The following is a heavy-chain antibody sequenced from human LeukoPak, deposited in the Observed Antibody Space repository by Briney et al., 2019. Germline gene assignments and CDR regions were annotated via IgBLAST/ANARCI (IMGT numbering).Heavy chain of an antibody. J-gene: IGHJ4*02. CDR2: INSNSGGT. CDR3: ARDWGLAAAGYFDY. V-gene: IGHV1-2*02. Sequence: ASVKVSCKASGYTFTGYYMHWVRQAPGQGLEWMGWINSNSGGTNYAQKFQGRVTMTRDTSISTAYMELSRPRSDDTAVYYCARDWGLAAAGYFDYWGQGTLVTVSS. D-gene: IGHD6-13*01. CDR1: GYTFTGYY.